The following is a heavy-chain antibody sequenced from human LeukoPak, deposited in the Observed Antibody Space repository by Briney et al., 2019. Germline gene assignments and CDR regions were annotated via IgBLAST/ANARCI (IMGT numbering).Heavy chain of an antibody. D-gene: IGHD3-22*01. CDR1: GYSISSGYY. V-gene: IGHV4-38-2*02. J-gene: IGHJ4*02. CDR2: IYHSGST. Sequence: SETLSLTCTVSGYSISSGYYWGWIRPPPGKGLEWIGSIYHSGSTYYNPSLKSRVTISVDTSKKQFSLKLSSVTAADTAVYYCARGSSGYYFDYWGQGTLVTVSS. CDR3: ARGSSGYYFDY.